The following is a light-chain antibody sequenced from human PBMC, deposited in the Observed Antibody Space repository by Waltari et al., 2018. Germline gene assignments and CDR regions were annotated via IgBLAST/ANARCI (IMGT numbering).Light chain of an antibody. J-gene: IGLJ2*01. CDR2: DVS. V-gene: IGLV2-14*03. CDR1: SSDVGAYNY. Sequence: QSALTQPASVSGSPGQSITISCTGTSSDVGAYNYVSWYQQHPGKAPKLMIFDVSSRPSGVSNRFSGSKSGNTASLTISGLQAEDEADYYCSSYISSSTLEVFGGGTSLTVL. CDR3: SSYISSSTLEV.